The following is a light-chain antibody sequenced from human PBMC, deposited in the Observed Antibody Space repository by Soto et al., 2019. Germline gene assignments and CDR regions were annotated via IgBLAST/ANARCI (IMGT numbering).Light chain of an antibody. V-gene: IGLV2-14*01. CDR2: EVS. J-gene: IGLJ1*01. Sequence: HSGLTQPASVSGSPGQSITISCSGASGDVGGYNYVSWYQQYPGKAPKLMIYEVSNRPSGVSNRFSGSKSGNTASLTISGLQAEDEADYYCSSYTSSSTHYVFGTGTKVTVL. CDR3: SSYTSSSTHYV. CDR1: SGDVGGYNY.